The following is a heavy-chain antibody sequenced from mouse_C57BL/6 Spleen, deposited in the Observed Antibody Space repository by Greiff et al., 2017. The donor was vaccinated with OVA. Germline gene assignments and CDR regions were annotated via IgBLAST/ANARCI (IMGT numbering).Heavy chain of an antibody. Sequence: QVTLKESGPGILQSSQTLSLTCSFSGFSLSTSGMGVSWIRQPSGKGLEWLAHISWDDDKRYNPSLKSRLTISKDTSRNQVFLKITSVYTADTATYYGARSDYDYDGGFAYWGQGTLVTVSA. CDR3: ARSDYDYDGGFAY. J-gene: IGHJ3*01. D-gene: IGHD2-4*01. CDR2: ISWDDDK. CDR1: GFSLSTSGMG. V-gene: IGHV8-12*01.